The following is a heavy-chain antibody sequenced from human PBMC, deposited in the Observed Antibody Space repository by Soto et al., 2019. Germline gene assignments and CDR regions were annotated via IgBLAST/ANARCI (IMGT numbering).Heavy chain of an antibody. CDR2: IGTTSGYI. CDR3: ARVMCGDCSAYYYYSMDV. D-gene: IGHD2-21*02. J-gene: IGHJ6*02. V-gene: IGHV3-21*01. CDR1: GFTFGTYT. Sequence: GGSLRLSCTASGFTFGTYTRSWVRQAPGKGLECVSSIGTTSGYIYYADSVRGRFTISRDNAGDSLYLQMSSLRAEDTAVYYCARVMCGDCSAYYYYSMDVWGQGTTVTVYS.